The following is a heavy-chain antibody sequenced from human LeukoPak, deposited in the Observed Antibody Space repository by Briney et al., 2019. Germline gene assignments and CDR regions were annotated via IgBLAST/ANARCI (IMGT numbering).Heavy chain of an antibody. V-gene: IGHV3-74*01. CDR3: ARDQYYVFDL. CDR1: GFTFSSYW. J-gene: IGHJ2*01. CDR2: INSDGIST. Sequence: QSGGSLRLSCAASGFTFSSYWMYWVRQAPGKGVVWVSRINSDGISTSYADSVKGRFTISRDNAKNTLYLQMNSLRAEDTAVYYCARDQYYVFDLWGRGTLVTVSS. D-gene: IGHD3-10*02.